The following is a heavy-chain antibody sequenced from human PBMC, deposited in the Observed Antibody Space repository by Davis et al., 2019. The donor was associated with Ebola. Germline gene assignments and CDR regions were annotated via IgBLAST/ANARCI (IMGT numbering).Heavy chain of an antibody. D-gene: IGHD1-26*01. J-gene: IGHJ4*02. Sequence: GGSLRLSCAASGFTFSSYAMSWVRQTPGKGLEWVSAISGSGGSTYYADSVKGRFTISRDNSQNTLYLQMNSLRAEDTAVYYCAKVGATDSWFFDYWGQGTLVTVSS. V-gene: IGHV3-23*01. CDR1: GFTFSSYA. CDR2: ISGSGGST. CDR3: AKVGATDSWFFDY.